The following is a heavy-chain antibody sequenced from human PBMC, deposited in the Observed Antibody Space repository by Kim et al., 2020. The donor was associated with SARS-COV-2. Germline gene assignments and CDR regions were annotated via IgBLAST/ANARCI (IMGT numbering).Heavy chain of an antibody. CDR2: KTGSGTT. V-gene: IGHV3-15*01. Sequence: KTGSGTTDYAAPVKGRFTISRDDTKNTLFLQMNSLKTDDTAVYYCTTEGTYWGQGTLVAVSS. J-gene: IGHJ4*02. CDR3: TTEGTY.